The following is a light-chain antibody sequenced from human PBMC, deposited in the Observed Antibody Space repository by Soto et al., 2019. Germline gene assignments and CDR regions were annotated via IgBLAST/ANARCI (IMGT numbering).Light chain of an antibody. J-gene: IGLJ2*01. CDR3: TSYTSSSAQV. CDR2: DVS. CDR1: SNDVGGYNY. Sequence: QSVLTQPASVSGSPGQSITISCTGTSNDVGGYNYVSWYQQHPGKAPKLMISDVSNRPSGVSNRFSGSKSGNTASLTISGHQAEDDADYYCTSYTSSSAQVFGGGTKLTVL. V-gene: IGLV2-14*01.